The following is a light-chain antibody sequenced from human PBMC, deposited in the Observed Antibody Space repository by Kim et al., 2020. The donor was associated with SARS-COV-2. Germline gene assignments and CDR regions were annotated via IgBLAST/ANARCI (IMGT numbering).Light chain of an antibody. CDR3: SSYTSSSTLV. J-gene: IGLJ2*01. CDR2: HVS. CDR1: SSDVGGYNY. V-gene: IGLV2-14*04. Sequence: GQSITISCTGTSSDVGGYNYVSWYQQHPGKAPKLMIYHVSKRPSGISNRFSGSKSGNTASLTISGLQAGDEADYYCSSYTSSSTLVFGGGTQLTVL.